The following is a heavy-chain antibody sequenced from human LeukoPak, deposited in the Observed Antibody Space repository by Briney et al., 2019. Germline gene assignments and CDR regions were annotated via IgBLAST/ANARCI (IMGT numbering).Heavy chain of an antibody. CDR2: ISAYNGNT. D-gene: IGHD5-12*01. J-gene: IGHJ5*02. Sequence: ASVKVSCKASGYTFTSYGISWVRQAPGQGLEWMGWISAYNGNTNYAQKLQGRVTMTTDTSTNTAYMELRSLRSDDTAVYYCARDRYSGWPLGYWFDPWGQGTLVTVSS. CDR3: ARDRYSGWPLGYWFDP. CDR1: GYTFTSYG. V-gene: IGHV1-18*01.